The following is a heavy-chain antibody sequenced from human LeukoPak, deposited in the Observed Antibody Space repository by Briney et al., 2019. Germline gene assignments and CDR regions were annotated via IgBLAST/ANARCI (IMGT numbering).Heavy chain of an antibody. V-gene: IGHV4-34*01. CDR3: ARRGWFDP. CDR2: INHSGST. CDR1: GGSISSYY. Sequence: SETLSLTCTVSGGSISSYYWSWIRQPPGKGLEWIGEINHSGSTNYNPSLKSRVTISVDTSKNQFSLKLSSVTAADTAVYYCARRGWFDPWGQGTLVTVSS. J-gene: IGHJ5*02.